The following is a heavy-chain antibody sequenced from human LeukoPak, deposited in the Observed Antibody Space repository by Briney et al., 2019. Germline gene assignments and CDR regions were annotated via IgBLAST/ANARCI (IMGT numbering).Heavy chain of an antibody. D-gene: IGHD3-10*01. CDR3: AKAPSLYYGFMDV. CDR1: GFTVSSNY. Sequence: HPGGSLRLSCAASGFTVSSNYMSWVRQAPGKGLEWVAVISYDGSNKYYADSVKGRFTISRDNSKNTLYLQMNSLRAEDTAVYYCAKAPSLYYGFMDVWGQGTTVTVSS. J-gene: IGHJ6*02. CDR2: ISYDGSNK. V-gene: IGHV3-30*18.